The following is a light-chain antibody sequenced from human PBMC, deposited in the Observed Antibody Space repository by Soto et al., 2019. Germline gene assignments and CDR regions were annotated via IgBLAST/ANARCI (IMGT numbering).Light chain of an antibody. CDR2: AAS. CDR1: QSISSY. J-gene: IGKJ2*01. V-gene: IGKV1-39*01. CDR3: QQSYCTLGYT. Sequence: DIQMTQSPSSLSASVGDRVTITCRASQSISSYLNWYQQRPGKAPKLLIYAASSLQSGVPSRFSGSGSGTDFTLTISSLQPEDFATYYCQQSYCTLGYTFGQGTKVDIK.